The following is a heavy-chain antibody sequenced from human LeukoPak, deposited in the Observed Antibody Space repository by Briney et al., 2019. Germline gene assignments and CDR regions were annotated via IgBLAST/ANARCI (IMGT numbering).Heavy chain of an antibody. CDR2: ISSDGYST. CDR3: ARVVGPTVVGGAFDI. D-gene: IGHD1-26*01. V-gene: IGHV3-64*01. J-gene: IGHJ3*02. CDR1: GFIFSSYN. Sequence: GGSLRLSCAASGFIFSSYNIHWVRQAPGKGLEYVSAISSDGYSTYYANSVKGRFTISGDNSKNTLYLQMGSLRPEDMAVYYCARVVGPTVVGGAFDIWGQGTMVTVSS.